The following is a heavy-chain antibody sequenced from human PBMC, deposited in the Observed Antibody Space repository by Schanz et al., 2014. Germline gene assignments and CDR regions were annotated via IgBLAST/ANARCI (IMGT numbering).Heavy chain of an antibody. J-gene: IGHJ4*02. Sequence: VELVESGGGVVQPGRSLRLSCEASGFTFSSFAMSWVRQAPGKGLEWVSYIGGSGSDTYYADSVRGRFTISRDNSKNMLYLQMNSLRADDTAVYYCAKKGGDYGSGSYQIIDDWGQGTLVTVSS. D-gene: IGHD3-10*01. CDR1: GFTFSSFA. CDR2: IGGSGSDT. V-gene: IGHV3-23*04. CDR3: AKKGGDYGSGSYQIIDD.